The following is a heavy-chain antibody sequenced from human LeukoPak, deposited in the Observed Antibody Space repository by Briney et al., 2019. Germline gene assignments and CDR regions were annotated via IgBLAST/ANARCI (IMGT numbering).Heavy chain of an antibody. CDR1: GGSISSSSYY. J-gene: IGHJ4*02. V-gene: IGHV4-39*01. CDR2: IYYSGST. Sequence: SETLSLTCTVSGGSISSSSYYWGWIRQPPGKGLEWIGSIYYSGSTYYNPSLKSRVTISVDTSKNQFSLKLSSVTAADTAVYYRARLWVAAAGTDHFDYWGQGTLVTVSS. CDR3: ARLWVAAAGTDHFDY. D-gene: IGHD6-13*01.